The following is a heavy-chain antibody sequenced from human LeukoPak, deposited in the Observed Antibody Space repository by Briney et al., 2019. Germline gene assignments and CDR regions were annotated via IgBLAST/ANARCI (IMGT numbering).Heavy chain of an antibody. D-gene: IGHD3-10*01. CDR3: AREVRGVIGSNWFDP. Sequence: GGSLRLSCAASGFTFSSYEMNWVCQAPGKGLEWVSYISSSGSTIYYADSVKGRFTISRDNAKNSLYLQMNSLRAEDTAVYYCAREVRGVIGSNWFDPWGQGTLVTVSS. V-gene: IGHV3-48*03. CDR1: GFTFSSYE. J-gene: IGHJ5*02. CDR2: ISSSGSTI.